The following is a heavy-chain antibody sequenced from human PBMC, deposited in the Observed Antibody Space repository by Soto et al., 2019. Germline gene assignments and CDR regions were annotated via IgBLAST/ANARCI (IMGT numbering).Heavy chain of an antibody. CDR3: ARDSRIAAAGYFDY. CDR2: IWYDGSNK. Sequence: QVQLVESGGGVVQPGRSLRLSCAASGFTFSSYGMHWVRQAPGKGLEWVAVIWYDGSNKDYADSVKGRFTISRDNSKNTLYLQMNSLRAEDTAVYYCARDSRIAAAGYFDYWGQGTLVTVCS. CDR1: GFTFSSYG. D-gene: IGHD6-13*01. J-gene: IGHJ4*02. V-gene: IGHV3-33*01.